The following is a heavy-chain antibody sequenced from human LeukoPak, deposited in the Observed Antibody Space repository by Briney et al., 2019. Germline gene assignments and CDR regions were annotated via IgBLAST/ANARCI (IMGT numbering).Heavy chain of an antibody. V-gene: IGHV3-23*01. D-gene: IGHD3-3*01. CDR1: GFTFSSYA. Sequence: PGGSLRLSCAASGFTFSSYAMSWVRQTPGKGLEGVSSITASGGSTYHAESVKGRFTISRDNSINTLNLQMNNLRAEDTAIYYCAKGLGFWSGYYTPFDYWGQGSSVTVSS. CDR2: ITASGGST. J-gene: IGHJ4*02. CDR3: AKGLGFWSGYYTPFDY.